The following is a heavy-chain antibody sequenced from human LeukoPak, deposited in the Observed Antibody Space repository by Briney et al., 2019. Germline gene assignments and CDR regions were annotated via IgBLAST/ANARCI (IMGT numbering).Heavy chain of an antibody. CDR2: ISGSGGST. V-gene: IGHV3-23*01. CDR1: GFTFSSYA. CDR3: AKLLRWYLTYFDY. J-gene: IGHJ4*02. D-gene: IGHD4-23*01. Sequence: GGSLRLSCAASGFTFSSYAMSWVRQAPGKGLGWVSAISGSGGSTYYADSVKGRFTISRDNSKNTLYLQMNSLRAEDTAVYYCAKLLRWYLTYFDYWGQGTLVTVSS.